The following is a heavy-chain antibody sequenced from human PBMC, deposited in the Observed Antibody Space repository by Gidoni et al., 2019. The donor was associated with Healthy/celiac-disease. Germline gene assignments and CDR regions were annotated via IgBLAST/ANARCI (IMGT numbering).Heavy chain of an antibody. V-gene: IGHV4-34*01. CDR3: ARGLRIYDFWSGYFYGMDV. D-gene: IGHD3-3*01. CDR2: INHSGST. J-gene: IGHJ6*02. Sequence: QVQLQQSGAGLLKPSETLSLTCAVYGGSFSGYYWSWIRQPPGKGLEWIGEINHSGSTNYNPSLKSRVTISVDTSKNQFSLKLSSVTAADTAVYYCARGLRIYDFWSGYFYGMDVWGQGTTVTVSS. CDR1: GGSFSGYY.